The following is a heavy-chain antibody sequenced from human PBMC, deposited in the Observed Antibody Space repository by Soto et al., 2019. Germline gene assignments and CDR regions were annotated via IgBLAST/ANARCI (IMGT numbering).Heavy chain of an antibody. CDR2: ISAYNGNT. CDR1: GYTFTSYG. Sequence: GASVNVSCKASGYTFTSYGISWVRQAPGQGLEWMGWISAYNGNTNYAQKLQGRVTMTTDTSTSTAYMELRSLRSDDTAVYYCARGIAARGRNWFDPWGQGTLVTVSS. D-gene: IGHD6-6*01. CDR3: ARGIAARGRNWFDP. V-gene: IGHV1-18*01. J-gene: IGHJ5*02.